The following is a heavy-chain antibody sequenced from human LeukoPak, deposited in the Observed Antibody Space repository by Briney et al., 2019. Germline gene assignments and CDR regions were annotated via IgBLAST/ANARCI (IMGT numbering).Heavy chain of an antibody. V-gene: IGHV1-2*02. D-gene: IGHD2-15*01. J-gene: IGHJ6*03. Sequence: ASVKVSCKASGYTFAAYYMHWVRQAPGQGLEWMGWINPNSGGTNYAQKFQGRVTMTRDTSISTAYMELSRLRSDDTAVYYCARDRGGLFCSGGSCYHYYYYMDVWGKGTTVTISS. CDR2: INPNSGGT. CDR1: GYTFAAYY. CDR3: ARDRGGLFCSGGSCYHYYYYMDV.